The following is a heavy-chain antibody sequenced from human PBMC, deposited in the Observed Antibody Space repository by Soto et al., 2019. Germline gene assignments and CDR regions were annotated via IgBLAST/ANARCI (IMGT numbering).Heavy chain of an antibody. CDR1: GGTFSSYA. CDR3: ASTIVVVPAAQFDY. Sequence: SVKVSCKASGGTFSSYAISWVRQAPGQGLEWMGGIIPIFGTANYAQKFQGRVTITADESTSTAYMELSSLRSEDTAVYYCASTIVVVPAAQFDYWGQGTLVTVSS. J-gene: IGHJ4*02. D-gene: IGHD2-2*01. CDR2: IIPIFGTA. V-gene: IGHV1-69*13.